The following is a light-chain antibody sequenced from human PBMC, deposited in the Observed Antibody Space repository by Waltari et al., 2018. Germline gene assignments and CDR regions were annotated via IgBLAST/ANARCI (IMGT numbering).Light chain of an antibody. V-gene: IGLV2-14*03. CDR2: DVT. J-gene: IGLJ3*02. CDR3: TSFSTISTSL. Sequence: QSALTQPASVSGSPGQSITISCTGTSNDIGDYNYVSWYQHQSGKAPKLMSYDVTERPSGFSNRFSGSKSGNTASRTISGLQADDEADYYCTSFSTISTSLFGGGTKVTVL. CDR1: SNDIGDYNY.